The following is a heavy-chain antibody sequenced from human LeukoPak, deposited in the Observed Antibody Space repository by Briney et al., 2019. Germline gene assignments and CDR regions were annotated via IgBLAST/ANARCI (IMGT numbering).Heavy chain of an antibody. CDR3: ARTPYDSSGYYASDYMDV. J-gene: IGHJ6*03. Sequence: GGSLRLSCAASGFTFSDYYMSWIRQAPGKGLEWVSYISSRGSTIYYADSVKGRFTISRHNAKNSLYLQMNSLRAEDTAVYYFARTPYDSSGYYASDYMDVWGKGTTVTVSS. V-gene: IGHV3-11*04. D-gene: IGHD3-22*01. CDR1: GFTFSDYY. CDR2: ISSRGSTI.